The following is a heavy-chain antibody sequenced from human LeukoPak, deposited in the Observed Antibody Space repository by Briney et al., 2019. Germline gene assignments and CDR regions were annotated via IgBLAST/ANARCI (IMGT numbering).Heavy chain of an antibody. CDR1: GFTFSSYA. Sequence: GESLRLSCAASGFTFSSYAMSWVRQAPGKGLEWVSAITVSGGSAYYADSVKGRFTISRDNSKNTLYLQMNSLRAEDTAVYYCATEYHVLNYWGQGTLVTVSS. CDR3: ATEYHVLNY. J-gene: IGHJ4*02. V-gene: IGHV3-23*01. CDR2: ITVSGGSA.